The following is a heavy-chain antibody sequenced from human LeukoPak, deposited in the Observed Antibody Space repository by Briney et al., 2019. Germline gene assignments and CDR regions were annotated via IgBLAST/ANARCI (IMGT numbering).Heavy chain of an antibody. CDR1: GFTFDNYN. D-gene: IGHD3-3*01. Sequence: PGGSLRLSCAASGFTFDNYNMNWVRQAPGKGLEWVAFISSSGSHIYYADSMKGRFTISRDNAKNSLYLQMNSLRAEDTAVYYCARERDDFWSGYYPNYYYYGMDVWGQGTTVTVSS. J-gene: IGHJ6*02. CDR3: ARERDDFWSGYYPNYYYYGMDV. V-gene: IGHV3-21*01. CDR2: ISSSGSHI.